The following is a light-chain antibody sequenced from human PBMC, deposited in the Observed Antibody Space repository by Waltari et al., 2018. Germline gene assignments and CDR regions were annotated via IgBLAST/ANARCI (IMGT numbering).Light chain of an antibody. CDR2: EVS. J-gene: IGLJ2*01. V-gene: IGLV2-23*02. Sequence: QSALTQPAPVSGSPGQSITLSGTGTSSDVGRYNLVSWYQQHPGKAPKLMIYEVSKRPSGVSNRFSGSKSGNTASLTISGLQAEDEADYYCCSYAGSSTYVVFGGGTKLTVL. CDR1: SSDVGRYNL. CDR3: CSYAGSSTYVV.